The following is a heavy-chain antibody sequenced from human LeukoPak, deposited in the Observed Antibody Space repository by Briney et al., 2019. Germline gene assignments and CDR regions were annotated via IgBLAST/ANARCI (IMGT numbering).Heavy chain of an antibody. CDR1: GYSFTGHY. D-gene: IGHD1-14*01. CDR2: INPSSGGT. Sequence: ASVKVSCKASGYSFTGHYMHWVRQAPGRGLEWMGWINPSSGGTKYAQKFQGRVTMTRDTSISTAYMELSRLGSDDTAVYYCARETDRNFDYWGQGTLVTVSS. J-gene: IGHJ4*02. V-gene: IGHV1-2*02. CDR3: ARETDRNFDY.